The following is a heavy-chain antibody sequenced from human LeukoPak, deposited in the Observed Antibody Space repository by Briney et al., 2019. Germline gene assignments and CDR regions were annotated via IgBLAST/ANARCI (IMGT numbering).Heavy chain of an antibody. CDR3: AVGSDCSS. J-gene: IGHJ5*02. D-gene: IGHD2-21*02. V-gene: IGHV3-23*01. CDR2: IKANGATT. CDR1: GLTFPNYA. Sequence: GGSLRLSCTASGLTFPNYAMSWVRQAPGKGLEWVSSIKANGATTYYADSVKGRFTLSRDNSKNTLFLQLSSLRAVDTAVYYCAVGSDCSSWGQGTLVAVSS.